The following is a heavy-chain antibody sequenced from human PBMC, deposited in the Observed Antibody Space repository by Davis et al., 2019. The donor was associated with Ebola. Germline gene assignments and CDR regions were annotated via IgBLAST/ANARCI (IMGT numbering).Heavy chain of an antibody. D-gene: IGHD4-11*01. Sequence: GESLKISCAASGFTFSSYGMHWVRQAPGKGLEWVAVISYDGSNKYYADSVKGRFTISRDNSKNTLYLQMNSLRAEDTAVYYCARGIYYSVQSGFDYWGPGTLVTVSS. J-gene: IGHJ4*02. CDR1: GFTFSSYG. V-gene: IGHV3-30*03. CDR3: ARGIYYSVQSGFDY. CDR2: ISYDGSNK.